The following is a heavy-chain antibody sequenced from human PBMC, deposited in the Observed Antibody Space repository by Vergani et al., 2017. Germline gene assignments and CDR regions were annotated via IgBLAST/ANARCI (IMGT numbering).Heavy chain of an antibody. V-gene: IGHV3-9*01. CDR2: IDRNYGVK. Sequence: VEAGGGLVQPGGSLRLSCTASGFTFQAFAFHWVRQVSGRGLEWVSGIDRNYGVKNGNSFEGRFSISRENAKTAVFLQMNNLRHEDTALYFCVKDNDYDADGPFDLWGRGTLVTVSS. D-gene: IGHD3-16*01. J-gene: IGHJ2*01. CDR3: VKDNDYDADGPFDL. CDR1: GFTFQAFA.